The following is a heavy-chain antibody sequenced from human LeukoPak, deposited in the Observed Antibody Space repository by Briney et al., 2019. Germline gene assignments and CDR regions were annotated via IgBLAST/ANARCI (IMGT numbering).Heavy chain of an antibody. J-gene: IGHJ6*03. CDR3: ASGYSGYDSRPYYYYMDV. CDR1: GGTFSSYA. Sequence: ASVKVSCKASGGTFSSYAISWVRQAPGQGLEWMGGIIPIFGTANYAQKFQGRVTITTDESTSTAYMELSSLRSEDTAVYYCASGYSGYDSRPYYYYMDVWGKGTTVTVSS. V-gene: IGHV1-69*05. D-gene: IGHD5-12*01. CDR2: IIPIFGTA.